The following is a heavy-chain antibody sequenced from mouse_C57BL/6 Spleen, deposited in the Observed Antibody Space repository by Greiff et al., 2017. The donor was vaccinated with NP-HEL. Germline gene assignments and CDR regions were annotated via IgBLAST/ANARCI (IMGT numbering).Heavy chain of an antibody. CDR1: GFTFSSYG. D-gene: IGHD1-1*01. J-gene: IGHJ2*01. CDR3: ARPHYYGSAYYFDY. CDR2: ISSGGSYT. V-gene: IGHV5-6*01. Sequence: EVHLVGSGGDLVKPGGSLKLSCAASGFTFSSYGMSWVRQTPDKRLEWVATISSGGSYTYYPDSVKGRFTISRDNAKNTLYLQMSSLKSEDTAMYYCARPHYYGSAYYFDYWGQGTTLTVSS.